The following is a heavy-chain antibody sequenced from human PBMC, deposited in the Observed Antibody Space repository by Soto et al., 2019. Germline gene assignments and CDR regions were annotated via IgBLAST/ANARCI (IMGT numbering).Heavy chain of an antibody. CDR3: ARDRRSSGNDY. Sequence: GGSLRLSCVASEFTFRTYAMHWVRQAPGKGLEWVAVISNDGNRKYYADSVKGRFTISRDNSKNTLYLQMNSLRVEDTAVYYCARDRRSSGNDYWGQGTLVTVSS. V-gene: IGHV3-30*04. D-gene: IGHD6-6*01. CDR2: ISNDGNRK. CDR1: EFTFRTYA. J-gene: IGHJ4*02.